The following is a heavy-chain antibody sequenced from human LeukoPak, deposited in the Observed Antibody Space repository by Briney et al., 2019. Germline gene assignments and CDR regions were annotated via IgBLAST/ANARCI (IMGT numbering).Heavy chain of an antibody. CDR3: TRPGVDSSSWYPLIGYYYGMDV. J-gene: IGHJ6*02. CDR1: GGSISSGSYY. Sequence: SQTLSLTCTVSGGSISSGSYYWSWIRQPAGKGLEWIGRIYTSGSTNYNPSLKSRVTISVDTSKNQFSLKLSSVTAADTAVYYCTRPGVDSSSWYPLIGYYYGMDVWGQGTTVTVSS. V-gene: IGHV4-61*02. D-gene: IGHD6-13*01. CDR2: IYTSGST.